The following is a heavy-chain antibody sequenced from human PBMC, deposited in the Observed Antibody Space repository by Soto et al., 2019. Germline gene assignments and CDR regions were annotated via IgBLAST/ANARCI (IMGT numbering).Heavy chain of an antibody. CDR2: IGTTGDT. CDR3: ARAGGLWGMEV. V-gene: IGHV3-13*01. J-gene: IGHJ6*02. D-gene: IGHD3-10*01. Sequence: EVQLVESGGGLVQPGGSLRLSCAASGFTFSSYDMHWVRQGTVKGLEWVSAIGTTGDTYYTGSVKGRFTISREIGKNSLYRQMNSLRDGETAVYYCARAGGLWGMEVWGQGTTVNVSS. CDR1: GFTFSSYD.